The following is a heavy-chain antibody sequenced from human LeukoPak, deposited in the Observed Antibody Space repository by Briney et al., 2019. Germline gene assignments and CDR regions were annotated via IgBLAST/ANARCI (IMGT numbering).Heavy chain of an antibody. J-gene: IGHJ4*02. D-gene: IGHD3-9*01. CDR3: ARDDILTGGFDY. V-gene: IGHV1-46*01. CDR2: INPSGGST. Sequence: GASVKVSYKASGYTFTSYYMHWVRQAPGQGLEWMGIINPSGGSTSYAQKFQGRVTMTRDTSTSTVYMELSSLRSEDTAVYYCARDDILTGGFDYWGQGTLVTVSS. CDR1: GYTFTSYY.